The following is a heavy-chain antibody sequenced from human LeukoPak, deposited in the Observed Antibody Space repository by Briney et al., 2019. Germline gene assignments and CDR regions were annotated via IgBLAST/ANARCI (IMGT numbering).Heavy chain of an antibody. CDR2: IYTSGSS. V-gene: IGHV4-4*07. J-gene: IGHJ6*02. Sequence: SETLSLTCTVSGGSISSYYWSWIRQPAGKGLEWIGRIYTSGSSNYNPSLKSRVTMSVDTSKNQFSLKLSSVTAADTAVYYCAREVFGSGSYPSSDYYYYGMDVWGQGTTVTVSS. D-gene: IGHD3-10*01. CDR3: AREVFGSGSYPSSDYYYYGMDV. CDR1: GGSISSYY.